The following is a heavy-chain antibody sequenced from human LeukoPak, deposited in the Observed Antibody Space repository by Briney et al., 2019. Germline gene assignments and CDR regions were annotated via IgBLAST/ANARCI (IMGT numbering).Heavy chain of an antibody. CDR3: ARGGIQLWYGFDY. J-gene: IGHJ4*02. Sequence: PSETLSLTCTVSGASIRHYYGSWIRQPPGKGLEWIGYIYDSGYTKYNPSRKSRVTISVDTSKNQFSLKLRSVPAADTAVYYCARGGIQLWYGFDYWGQGTLVTVSS. V-gene: IGHV4-59*01. CDR1: GASIRHYY. D-gene: IGHD5-18*01. CDR2: IYDSGYT.